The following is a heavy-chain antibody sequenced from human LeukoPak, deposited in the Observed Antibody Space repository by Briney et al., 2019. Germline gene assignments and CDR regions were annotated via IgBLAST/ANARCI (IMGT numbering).Heavy chain of an antibody. CDR3: AVGPAVTFYS. CDR2: INPNSGGT. Sequence: ASVKVSCKASGYTFTGYYIHWVRQAPGQGLEWMGWINPNSGGTKYAQKFQGRVTMTRDTSISTAYMELTRLRSDDTAVYYCAVGPAVTFYSWGQGTLVTVSS. V-gene: IGHV1-2*02. J-gene: IGHJ5*02. CDR1: GYTFTGYY. D-gene: IGHD2/OR15-2a*01.